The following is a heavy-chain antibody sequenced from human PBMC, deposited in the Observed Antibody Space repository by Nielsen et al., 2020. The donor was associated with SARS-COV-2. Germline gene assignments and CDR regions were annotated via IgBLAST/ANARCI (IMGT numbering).Heavy chain of an antibody. CDR1: GGSFSGYY. V-gene: IGHV4-34*01. D-gene: IGHD2-2*03. J-gene: IGHJ4*02. Sequence: SETLSLTCAVYGGSFSGYYWSWIRQPPGKGLEWIGEINHSGSTNYNPSLKSRVTISVDTSKNQFSLKLSSVTAADTAVYYCARQFGYCSSTSCPLDYWGQGTLVTVSS. CDR2: INHSGST. CDR3: ARQFGYCSSTSCPLDY.